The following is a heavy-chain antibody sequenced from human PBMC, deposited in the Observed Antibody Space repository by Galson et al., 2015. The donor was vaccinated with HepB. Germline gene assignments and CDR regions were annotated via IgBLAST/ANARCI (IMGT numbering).Heavy chain of an antibody. V-gene: IGHV3-23*01. Sequence: SLRLSCAASGFIFSTYAMSWVRQTPGKGLEWVSAISGSGGRTYSADSVKGRFTISRDNSKNTLYLQMNSLRADDTAVYYCAKGGGYCTNGVCSSPIAHWFDPWGQGTLVTVSS. D-gene: IGHD2-8*01. CDR3: AKGGGYCTNGVCSSPIAHWFDP. CDR2: ISGSGGRT. CDR1: GFIFSTYA. J-gene: IGHJ5*02.